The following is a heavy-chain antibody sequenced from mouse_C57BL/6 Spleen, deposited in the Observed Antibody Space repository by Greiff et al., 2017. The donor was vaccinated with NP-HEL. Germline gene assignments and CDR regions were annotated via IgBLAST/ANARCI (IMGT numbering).Heavy chain of an antibody. J-gene: IGHJ2*01. D-gene: IGHD2-4*01. Sequence: VQLQESDAELVKPGASVKISCKVSGYTFTDHTIHWMKQRPEQGLEWIGYIYPRDGSTKYNEKFKGKATLTADKSSSTAYMQLNSLTSEDSAVYFCARYLYDYDGGYYFDYWGQGTTLTVSS. V-gene: IGHV1-78*01. CDR3: ARYLYDYDGGYYFDY. CDR1: GYTFTDHT. CDR2: IYPRDGST.